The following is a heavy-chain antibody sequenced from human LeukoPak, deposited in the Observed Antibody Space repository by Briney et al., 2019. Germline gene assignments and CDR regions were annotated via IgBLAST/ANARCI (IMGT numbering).Heavy chain of an antibody. CDR2: IYHSGST. V-gene: IGHV4-38-2*02. Sequence: SETLSLTCTVSGYSISSGYYWGWIRQPPGKGLEWIGSIYHSGSTCYNPSLKSRVTISVDTSKNQFSLKLSSVTAADTAVYYCARDRGYSSGWPFDYWGQGTLVTVSS. D-gene: IGHD6-19*01. CDR3: ARDRGYSSGWPFDY. CDR1: GYSISSGYY. J-gene: IGHJ4*02.